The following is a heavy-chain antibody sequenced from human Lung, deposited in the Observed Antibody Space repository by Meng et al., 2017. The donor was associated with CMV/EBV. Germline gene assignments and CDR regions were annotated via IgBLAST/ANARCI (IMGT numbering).Heavy chain of an antibody. CDR2: INPSGGST. D-gene: IGHD2-2*02. J-gene: IGHJ5*02. Sequence: ASVKVSXKASGYTFTSYYMHWVRQAPGQGLEWMGMINPSGGSTSYAQKFQGRVTMTRDTSTSTAYMELSSLRSEDTAVYYCARDNEDAEGYQVLYKRESGFDPWGQGTLVTVSS. V-gene: IGHV1-46*01. CDR1: GYTFTSYY. CDR3: ARDNEDAEGYQVLYKRESGFDP.